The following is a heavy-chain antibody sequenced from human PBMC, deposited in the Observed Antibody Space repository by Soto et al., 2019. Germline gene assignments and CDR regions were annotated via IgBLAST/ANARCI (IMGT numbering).Heavy chain of an antibody. Sequence: SVKVSCKXSGGTFSSYAISWVRQAPGQGLEWMGGTIPIFGTANYAQKFQGRVTITADESTSTAYMELSSLRSEDTAVYYCARGRVAVARFEFAGHMDVWGQGTTVTVS. V-gene: IGHV1-69*13. D-gene: IGHD6-19*01. CDR2: TIPIFGTA. CDR3: ARGRVAVARFEFAGHMDV. CDR1: GGTFSSYA. J-gene: IGHJ6*02.